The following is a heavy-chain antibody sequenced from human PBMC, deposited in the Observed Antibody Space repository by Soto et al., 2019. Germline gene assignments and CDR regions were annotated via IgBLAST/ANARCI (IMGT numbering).Heavy chain of an antibody. Sequence: SETLSLTCTVSGGSISSGGYYWSWIRQHPGKGQEWIGYIFYSGTTCNNPSLKNRVTISVDTSKNQFSLKLSSVTAADTAVYYCARSVDPWGQGTLVTVSS. J-gene: IGHJ5*02. CDR3: ARSVDP. CDR2: IFYSGTT. V-gene: IGHV4-31*03. CDR1: GGSISSGGYY.